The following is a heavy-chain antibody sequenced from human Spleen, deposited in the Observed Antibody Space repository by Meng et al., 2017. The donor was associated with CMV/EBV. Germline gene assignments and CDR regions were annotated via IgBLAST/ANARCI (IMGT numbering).Heavy chain of an antibody. V-gene: IGHV4-39*07. CDR1: GGSITSTSSY. J-gene: IGHJ4*02. CDR3: VISSHN. CDR2: IYYRGST. D-gene: IGHD3-3*02. Sequence: HLQLQASGPGLVRPSETLSLTCTISGGSITSTSSYWGWVRQPPGKGLEWIGSIYYRGSTNYNPSLKSRISMSVDMSKNQFSLKVNSVTAADTAIYYCVISSHNWGQGTLVTVSS.